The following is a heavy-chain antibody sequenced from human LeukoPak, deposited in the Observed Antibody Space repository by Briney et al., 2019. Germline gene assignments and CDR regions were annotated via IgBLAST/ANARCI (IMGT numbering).Heavy chain of an antibody. D-gene: IGHD6-6*01. CDR3: ARSAFSRGQLAF. Sequence: SETLSLTCTVSGYSISSGYYWGWIRQPPGKGLEWIGSIYHSGSTYYNPSLKSRVTISVDTSKKQFSLKLSSVTAADTAVYYCARSAFSRGQLAFWGQGTLVTVSS. J-gene: IGHJ4*02. V-gene: IGHV4-38-2*02. CDR1: GYSISSGYY. CDR2: IYHSGST.